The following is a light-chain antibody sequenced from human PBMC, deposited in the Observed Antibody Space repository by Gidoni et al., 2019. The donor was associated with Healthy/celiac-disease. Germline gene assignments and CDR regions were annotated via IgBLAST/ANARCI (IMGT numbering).Light chain of an antibody. V-gene: IGLV2-8*01. CDR1: SSDVGGSNY. CDR2: VVI. J-gene: IGLJ2*01. Sequence: QSALTQTPSASGSPGQSVPISCTGTSSDVGGSNYVSWYQQHPGKAPKLMIYVVIKRPSAVPDRFSGSKSGNTASLTVSGLQAEDEADYYCSSYAGSNNFGVVFGGGTKLTVL. CDR3: SSYAGSNNFGVV.